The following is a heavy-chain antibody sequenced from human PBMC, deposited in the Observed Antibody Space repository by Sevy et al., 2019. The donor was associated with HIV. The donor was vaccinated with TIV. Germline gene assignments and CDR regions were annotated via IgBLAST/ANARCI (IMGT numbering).Heavy chain of an antibody. CDR3: ARDQTYYYDSSGVQ. V-gene: IGHV3-21*01. J-gene: IGHJ4*02. Sequence: GGSLRLSCAASGFTFSSYSMNWVRQAPGKGLEWVSSISSSSYIYYADSVKGRFTISRDNAKNSLYLQMNSLRAEDTAVYYCARDQTYYYDSSGVQWGQGTLVTVSS. CDR1: GFTFSSYS. CDR2: ISSSSYI. D-gene: IGHD3-22*01.